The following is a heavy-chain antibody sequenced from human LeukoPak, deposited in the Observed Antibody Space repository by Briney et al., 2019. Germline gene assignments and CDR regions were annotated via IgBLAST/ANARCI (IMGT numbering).Heavy chain of an antibody. CDR3: ARPQSSSGYYWPFDD. D-gene: IGHD3-22*01. CDR1: GFTFSSYA. V-gene: IGHV3-23*01. Sequence: GGSLRLSCAASGFTFSSYAMRWVRQVPGKGLEWVSAISPSSGTFYADSVKGRFTISRDNSKNTLYLQMNSLRAEDTAVYYCARPQSSSGYYWPFDDWGQGTLVTVSS. CDR2: ISPSSGT. J-gene: IGHJ4*02.